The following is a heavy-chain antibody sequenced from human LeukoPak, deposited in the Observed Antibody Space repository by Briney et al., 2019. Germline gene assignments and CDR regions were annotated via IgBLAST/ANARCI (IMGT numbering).Heavy chain of an antibody. V-gene: IGHV1-18*01. J-gene: IGHJ4*02. CDR1: GYTFTSYG. CDR2: ISAYNGNT. CDR3: ARDPVPYCSGGSCYFDY. Sequence: ASVKVSCKASGYTFTSYGISWVRQAPGQGLEWMGWISAYNGNTNYAQKLQGRGTMTTDTSTSTAYMELRSLRSDDTAVYYCARDPVPYCSGGSCYFDYWGQGTLVTISS. D-gene: IGHD2-15*01.